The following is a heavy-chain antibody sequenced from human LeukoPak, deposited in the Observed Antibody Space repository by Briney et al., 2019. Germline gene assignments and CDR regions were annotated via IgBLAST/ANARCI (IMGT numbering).Heavy chain of an antibody. CDR3: ARHREYQLLSGYYFLMDD. CDR2: IYYSGST. V-gene: IGHV4-39*01. D-gene: IGHD2-2*01. Sequence: SGTLSLTCTVSGGSISSSSYYWGWIRQPPGKGLEWIGSIYYSGSTNYNPSLKSRVTMSVDTSKNQFSLKLSSVTAADTAVYYCARHREYQLLSGYYFLMDDWGQGTTVTVSS. J-gene: IGHJ6*02. CDR1: GGSISSSSYY.